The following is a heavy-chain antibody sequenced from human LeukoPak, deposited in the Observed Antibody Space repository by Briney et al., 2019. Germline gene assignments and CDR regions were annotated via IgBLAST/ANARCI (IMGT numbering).Heavy chain of an antibody. CDR2: VSLSGLT. D-gene: IGHD1-26*01. V-gene: IGHV4-4*02. CDR3: SRESGPFSPFGH. CDR1: GGSITGTNW. J-gene: IGHJ4*02. Sequence: SETLSLTCGVSGGSITGTNWWSWARQPPGQGLEWIGEVSLSGLTNYNPSLSSRVIMALDTSKNHLSLHLTSVTAADTAVYYCSRESGPFSPFGHSGQGILVTVTS.